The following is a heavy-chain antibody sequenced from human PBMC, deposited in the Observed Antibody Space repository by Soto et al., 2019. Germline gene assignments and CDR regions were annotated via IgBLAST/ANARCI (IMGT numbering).Heavy chain of an antibody. D-gene: IGHD6-19*01. CDR3: ARDRELYSSGWYGWWYLDL. J-gene: IGHJ2*01. Sequence: QVQLVQSGAEVKKPGASVKVSCKASGYTFTGYYMHWVRQAPGQGLEWMGWLNPNNGGTNYAQKFRGRVTMTRYRSIRTAYMELRRLTSDETAVYYCARDRELYSSGWYGWWYLDLWGRGTLVTVSS. CDR2: LNPNNGGT. V-gene: IGHV1-2*02. CDR1: GYTFTGYY.